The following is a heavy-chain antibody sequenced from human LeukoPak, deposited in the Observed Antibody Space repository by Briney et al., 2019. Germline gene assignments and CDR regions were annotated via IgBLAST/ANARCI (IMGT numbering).Heavy chain of an antibody. CDR1: GGTFSSYA. CDR2: IIPIFGTA. J-gene: IGHJ4*02. D-gene: IGHD5-18*01. V-gene: IGHV1-69*05. CDR3: AEVDTAMVKRG. Sequence: GASVKVSCKASGGTFSSYAISWVRQAPGQGLEWMGGIIPIFGTANYAQKFQGRVTITTDESTSTAYMELSSLRSEDTAVYYCAEVDTAMVKRGWGQGTLVTVSS.